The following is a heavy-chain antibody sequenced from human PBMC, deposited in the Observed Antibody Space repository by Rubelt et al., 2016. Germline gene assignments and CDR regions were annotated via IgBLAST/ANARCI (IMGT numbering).Heavy chain of an antibody. CDR1: GGSISSYY. Sequence: QVQLQESGPGLVKPSETLSLTCTVSGGSISSYYWSWIRQPPGKGLEWIGYIYYSGSTNYNPSPKGWGTISVCTAKNQFSLKLSSVTAADTAVYYCARYCGGDAGNWFDPWGQGTLVTVSS. D-gene: IGHD2-21*02. CDR3: ARYCGGDAGNWFDP. CDR2: IYYSGST. J-gene: IGHJ5*02. V-gene: IGHV4-59*01.